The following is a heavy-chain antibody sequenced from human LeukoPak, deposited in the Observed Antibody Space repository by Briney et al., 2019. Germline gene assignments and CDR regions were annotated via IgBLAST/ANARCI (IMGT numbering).Heavy chain of an antibody. CDR2: IYTSGST. Sequence: KASETLSLTCTVSGGSISSYYWSWIGQPAGKGLEWIGRIYTSGSTNYNPSLKSRVTMSVDTSKNQFSLKLNSVTAADTAVYYCARDLYSSRTNDAFVIWGQGTMVTVSS. J-gene: IGHJ3*02. CDR1: GGSISSYY. V-gene: IGHV4-4*07. D-gene: IGHD6-13*01. CDR3: ARDLYSSRTNDAFVI.